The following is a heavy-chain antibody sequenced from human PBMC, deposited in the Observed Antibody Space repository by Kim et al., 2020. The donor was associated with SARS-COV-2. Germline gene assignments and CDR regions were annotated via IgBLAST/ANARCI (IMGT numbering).Heavy chain of an antibody. V-gene: IGHV1-3*01. CDR2: INAGNGNT. D-gene: IGHD4-17*01. CDR1: GYTFTSYA. CDR3: ARDLAGDLIYYYYGMDV. Sequence: ASVKVSCKASGYTFTSYAMHWVRQAPGQRLEWMGWINAGNGNTKYSQKFQGRVTITRDTSASTAYMELSSLRSEDTAVYYCARDLAGDLIYYYYGMDVWGQGTTVTVSS. J-gene: IGHJ6*02.